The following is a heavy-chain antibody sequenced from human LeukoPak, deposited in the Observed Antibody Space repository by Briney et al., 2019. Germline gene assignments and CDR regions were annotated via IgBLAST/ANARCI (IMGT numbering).Heavy chain of an antibody. V-gene: IGHV1-69*13. J-gene: IGHJ6*02. CDR2: IIPIFGTA. D-gene: IGHD2-2*01. CDR1: GYTFTSYA. Sequence: ASVKVSCKASGYTFTSYAIHWVRQAPGQGLEWMGGIIPIFGTANYAQKFQGRVTITADESTSTAYMELSSLRSEDTAVYYCARDFSRVVPAAPTEYYYYGMDVWGQGTTVTVSS. CDR3: ARDFSRVVPAAPTEYYYYGMDV.